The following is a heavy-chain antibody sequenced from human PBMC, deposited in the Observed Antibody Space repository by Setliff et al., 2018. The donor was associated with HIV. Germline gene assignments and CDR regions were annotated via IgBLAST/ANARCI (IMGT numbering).Heavy chain of an antibody. CDR2: FDPQDGET. Sequence: ASVKVSCKVSGYTLTEVSMHWVRQAPKKGLEWMGYFDPQDGETVHAQKFQGRVAMTRDTSINTVYMELSSLRSEDTAVYYCARRIAFDIWGQGTTVTVSS. J-gene: IGHJ3*02. CDR3: ARRIAFDI. V-gene: IGHV1-24*01. CDR1: GYTLTEVS.